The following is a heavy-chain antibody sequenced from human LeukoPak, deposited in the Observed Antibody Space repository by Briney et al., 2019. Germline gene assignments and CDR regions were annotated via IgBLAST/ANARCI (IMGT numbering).Heavy chain of an antibody. CDR2: IYYSGST. CDR1: GGSISSGGYY. Sequence: PSETLSLTCTVSGGSISSGGYYWSWIRQHPGTGLEWIGYIYYSGSTYYNPSLKIRVTISVDTSKNQFSLKMRSVTAADTAVYYCARKMVYEYYFDYWGQGTLVTVSS. CDR3: ARKMVYEYYFDY. J-gene: IGHJ4*02. V-gene: IGHV4-31*03. D-gene: IGHD2-8*01.